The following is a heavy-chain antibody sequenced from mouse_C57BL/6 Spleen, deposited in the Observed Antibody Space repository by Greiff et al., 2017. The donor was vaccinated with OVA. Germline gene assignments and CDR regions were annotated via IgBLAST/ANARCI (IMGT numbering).Heavy chain of an antibody. V-gene: IGHV1-15*01. CDR3: TRDGTGFDY. CDR2: IYPESGGT. J-gene: IGHJ2*01. Sequence: QVQLKQSGAELVRPGASVTLSCKASGYTFTDYEMNWVKQTPVHGLEWIGAIYPESGGTAYNQKFQGKAILTADTSSSTDYMELRRLTSEASAVYYCTRDGTGFDYWGQGTTLTVSS. D-gene: IGHD2-1*01. CDR1: GYTFTDYE.